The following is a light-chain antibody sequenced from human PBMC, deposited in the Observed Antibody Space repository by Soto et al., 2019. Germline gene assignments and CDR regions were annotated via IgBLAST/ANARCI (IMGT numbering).Light chain of an antibody. CDR3: HKYGTVWT. CDR2: GAS. V-gene: IGKV3-15*01. J-gene: IGKJ1*01. CDR1: HSVSSD. Sequence: ITQSPATLSVAPGGRATLSCRASHSVSSDLAWYHQKPGQAPRLLIYGASTRATGIPARFSGSGSGTDFTLTIRRLEPDDFAVYYCHKYGTVWTCGQGTKG.